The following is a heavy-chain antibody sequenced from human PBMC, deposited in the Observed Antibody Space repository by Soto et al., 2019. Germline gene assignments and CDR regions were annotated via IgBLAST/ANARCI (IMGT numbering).Heavy chain of an antibody. Sequence: SRRTLVNPTQNLTLTCSLSRFSLTSGGVGVGWIRQPRRRSLEWRASIYWNEDRRHSPNVQGRVTITEDTSKNPVVLKMSSMDPVDTAIYYCIYGLQLYDYHGVDDWGQGTPVTVSS. V-gene: IGHV2-5*01. CDR2: IYWNEDR. CDR3: IYGLQLYDYHGVDD. CDR1: RFSLTSGGVG. J-gene: IGHJ6*02. D-gene: IGHD1-1*01.